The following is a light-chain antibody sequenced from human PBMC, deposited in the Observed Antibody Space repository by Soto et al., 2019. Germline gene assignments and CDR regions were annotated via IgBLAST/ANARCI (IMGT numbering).Light chain of an antibody. Sequence: QLVLTQSPSASASLGASVKLTCTLSSGYSGYAIAWHQQQPEKGPRYLMKLNSDGSHSKGDGIPDRLSGSGSGAERYLTSDSLWCKDEDDYYCNTWGSGVLVVGGRTKL. J-gene: IGLJ3*02. CDR3: NTWGSGVLV. CDR2: LNSDGSH. V-gene: IGLV4-69*01. CDR1: SGYSGYA.